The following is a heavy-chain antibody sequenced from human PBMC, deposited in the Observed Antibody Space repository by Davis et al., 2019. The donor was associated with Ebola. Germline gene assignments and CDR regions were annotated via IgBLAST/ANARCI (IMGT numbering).Heavy chain of an antibody. CDR2: ISSAGGTT. D-gene: IGHD3-10*01. CDR3: AREVRGGFDP. CDR1: GVTFDDHA. J-gene: IGHJ5*02. Sequence: GESLKISCVVSGVTFDDHAMSWVRQAPGKGLEWVSGISSAGGTTYYANSVKGRFTISRDNSKNTLYLQMNSLRAEDTAVYYCAREVRGGFDPWGQGTLVTVSS. V-gene: IGHV3-23*01.